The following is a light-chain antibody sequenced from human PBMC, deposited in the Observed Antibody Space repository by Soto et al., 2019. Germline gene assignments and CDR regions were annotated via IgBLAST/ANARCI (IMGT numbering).Light chain of an antibody. V-gene: IGKV1-5*03. Sequence: DIQMTQSPSTLSASVGDRVTITCRASQSISSWLAWYQQKPGKAPKLLIYKASSLESGVPSRFSGSGSGTEFLLTIISLQPDDFATYYGKQYNSYPWTFGQGTKVDIK. J-gene: IGKJ1*01. CDR1: QSISSW. CDR3: KQYNSYPWT. CDR2: KAS.